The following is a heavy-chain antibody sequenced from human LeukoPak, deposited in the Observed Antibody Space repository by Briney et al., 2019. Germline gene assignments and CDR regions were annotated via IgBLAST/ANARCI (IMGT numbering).Heavy chain of an antibody. Sequence: PGGPLRLSCAASGFTFSSYAMSWVRQAPGKGLEWVSAISGSGGSTYYADSVKGRFTISRDNSKNTLYLQMNSLRAEDTAVYYCAKGPSNYPGIPFDYWGQGTLVTVSS. CDR3: AKGPSNYPGIPFDY. D-gene: IGHD4-11*01. J-gene: IGHJ4*02. V-gene: IGHV3-23*01. CDR1: GFTFSSYA. CDR2: ISGSGGST.